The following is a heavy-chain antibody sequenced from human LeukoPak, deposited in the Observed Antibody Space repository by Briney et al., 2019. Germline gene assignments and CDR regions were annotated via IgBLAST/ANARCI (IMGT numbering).Heavy chain of an antibody. J-gene: IGHJ4*02. D-gene: IGHD3-22*01. V-gene: IGHV4-39*07. CDR2: IYYSGST. CDR1: GGSISSSSYY. Sequence: SETLSLTCTVSGGSISSSSYYWGWIRQPPGEGLEWIGSIYYSGSTYYNPSLKNRVTISVDTSKNQFSLKLSSVTAADTAVYYCARGDGAYYYDSSGYYPSLYFDYWGQGTLVTVSS. CDR3: ARGDGAYYYDSSGYYPSLYFDY.